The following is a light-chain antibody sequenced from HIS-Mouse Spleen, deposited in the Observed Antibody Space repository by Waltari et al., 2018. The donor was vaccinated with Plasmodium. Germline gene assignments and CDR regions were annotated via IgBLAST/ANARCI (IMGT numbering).Light chain of an antibody. CDR1: PSVSSN. V-gene: IGKV3-15*01. CDR2: GAS. CDR3: QQYNNWSFT. Sequence: EIVMTQSPATLSVSPGARATLSCRASPSVSSNLAWYQQKPGQAPRLLIYGASTRATGIPARFSGSGSGTEFTLTNSSLQSEDFAVYYCQQYNNWSFTFGPGTKVDIK. J-gene: IGKJ3*01.